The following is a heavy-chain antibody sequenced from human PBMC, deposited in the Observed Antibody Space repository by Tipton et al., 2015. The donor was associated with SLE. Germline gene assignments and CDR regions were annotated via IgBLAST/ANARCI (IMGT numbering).Heavy chain of an antibody. J-gene: IGHJ6*02. V-gene: IGHV4-39*07. CDR2: FYYSGST. D-gene: IGHD6-19*01. CDR1: GASISSNSYY. CDR3: ASIKWLVDYYYGMDV. Sequence: TLSLTCTVSGASISSNSYYWGWIRQPPGKGLEWIGNFYYSGSTYYNPSLKSRVTISVDTSKNQFSLKLSSVTAADTAVYYCASIKWLVDYYYGMDVWGQGTTVTVSS.